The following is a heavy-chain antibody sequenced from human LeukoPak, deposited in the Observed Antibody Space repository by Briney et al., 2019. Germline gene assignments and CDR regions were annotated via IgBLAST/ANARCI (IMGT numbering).Heavy chain of an antibody. CDR1: GFTFSNYG. CDR2: IRYDGSNK. J-gene: IGHJ4*02. CDR3: ARDRGIAAAGGSDY. Sequence: GGSLRLSCAASGFTFSNYGMHWVRQAPGKGLEWVAFIRYDGSNKYYADSVKGRFTISRDNSKNTLYLQMNSLRTEDTAVYYCARDRGIAAAGGSDYWGQGTLVTVSS. D-gene: IGHD6-13*01. V-gene: IGHV3-30*02.